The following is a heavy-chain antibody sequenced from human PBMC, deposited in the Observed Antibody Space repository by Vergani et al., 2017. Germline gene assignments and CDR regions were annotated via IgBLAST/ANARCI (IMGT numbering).Heavy chain of an antibody. J-gene: IGHJ5*02. Sequence: QVTLRESGPALVKPTQTLTLTCTFSGFSLSTSGMCVSWILQPPGKALEWLALIDWDDDKYYSTSLKTRLTISKDTSKNQVVLTMTNMDPVDTATYYCARTPAPRDYYDSSGYYLWFDPWGQGTLVTVSS. CDR3: ARTPAPRDYYDSSGYYLWFDP. CDR1: GFSLSTSGMC. D-gene: IGHD3-22*01. V-gene: IGHV2-70*01. CDR2: IDWDDDK.